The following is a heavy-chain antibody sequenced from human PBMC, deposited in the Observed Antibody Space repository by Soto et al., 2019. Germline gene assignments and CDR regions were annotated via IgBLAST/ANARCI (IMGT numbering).Heavy chain of an antibody. J-gene: IGHJ4*02. CDR1: GASISSYS. Sequence: QVQLQESGPGLVKPSETLSLTCTVSGASISSYSYNWIRQSPGKGLEWIGNMYYSGITKYNPSLKSRVTISVDTSKNQFSLKLTSVTAAATAIYYCAAGNDYWGQGTLVTVSS. D-gene: IGHD6-13*01. CDR3: AAGNDY. V-gene: IGHV4-59*01. CDR2: MYYSGIT.